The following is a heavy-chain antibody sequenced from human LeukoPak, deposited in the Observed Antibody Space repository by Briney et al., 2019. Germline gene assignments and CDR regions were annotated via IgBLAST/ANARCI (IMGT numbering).Heavy chain of an antibody. CDR1: GGSIGPYY. CDR2: IYTTGTA. D-gene: IGHD6-6*01. J-gene: IGHJ3*02. Sequence: SETLSLACLLSGGSIGPYYWSWIRQAAGKGPEWIGRIYTTGTADYNPSLKGRVFLSVDTSMNQFSLKVTSVTAADTAVYYCARDHSSSSWMDAFEIWGPGMKVIVSS. CDR3: ARDHSSSSWMDAFEI. V-gene: IGHV4-4*07.